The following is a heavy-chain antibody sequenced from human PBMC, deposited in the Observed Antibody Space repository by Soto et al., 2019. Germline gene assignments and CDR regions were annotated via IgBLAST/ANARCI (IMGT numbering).Heavy chain of an antibody. Sequence: VASVKVSCKASGGTFSSYAISWVRQAPGQGLEWMGGIIPIFGTANYAQKFQGRVTITADESTSTAYMELSSLRSEDTAVYYCASAPIIAARAYYYYYGMDVWGQGTTVTVSS. D-gene: IGHD6-6*01. CDR3: ASAPIIAARAYYYYYGMDV. J-gene: IGHJ6*02. V-gene: IGHV1-69*13. CDR2: IIPIFGTA. CDR1: GGTFSSYA.